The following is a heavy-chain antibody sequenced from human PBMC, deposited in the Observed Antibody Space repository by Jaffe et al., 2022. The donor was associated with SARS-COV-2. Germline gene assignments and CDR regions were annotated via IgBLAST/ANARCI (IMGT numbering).Heavy chain of an antibody. CDR1: GGSISSYY. CDR2: IYYSGST. V-gene: IGHV4-59*01. D-gene: IGHD2-2*01. CDR3: ARLGIVVVPAAERTYYYYYGMDV. Sequence: QVQLQESGPGLVKPSETLSLTCTVSGGSISSYYWSWIRQPPGKGLEWIGYIYYSGSTNYNPSLKSRVTISVDTSKNQFSLKLSSVTAADTAVYYCARLGIVVVPAAERTYYYYYGMDVWGQGTTVTVSS. J-gene: IGHJ6*02.